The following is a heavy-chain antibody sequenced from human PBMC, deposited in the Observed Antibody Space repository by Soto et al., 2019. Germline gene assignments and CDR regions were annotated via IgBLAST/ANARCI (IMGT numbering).Heavy chain of an antibody. J-gene: IGHJ4*02. D-gene: IGHD3-22*01. V-gene: IGHV3-30*18. CDR2: ISYDGSNK. Sequence: GGSLRLSCAASGFTFSSYGMHWVRQAPGKGLEWVAVISYDGSNKYYADSVKGRFTISRDNSKNTLYLQMNSLRAEDTAVYYCAKRRGPYNSSGYSILDYWGQEILVTVS. CDR3: AKRRGPYNSSGYSILDY. CDR1: GFTFSSYG.